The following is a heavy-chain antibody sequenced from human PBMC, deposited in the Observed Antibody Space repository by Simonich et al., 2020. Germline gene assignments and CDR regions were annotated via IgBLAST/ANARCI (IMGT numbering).Heavy chain of an antibody. CDR1: GFTFSSYA. V-gene: IGHV3-30*04. Sequence: QVQLVESGGGVVQPGRSLRLSCAASGFTFSSYAMHWVRQAPGKGVSWVAVNSNEGTKKYHPASVKGRFTIPRENSKNTLYLQINSLRAEDTAVYYCAREGLLLDAFDIWGQGTMVTVSS. CDR3: AREGLLLDAFDI. CDR2: NSNEGTKK. J-gene: IGHJ3*02. D-gene: IGHD2-15*01.